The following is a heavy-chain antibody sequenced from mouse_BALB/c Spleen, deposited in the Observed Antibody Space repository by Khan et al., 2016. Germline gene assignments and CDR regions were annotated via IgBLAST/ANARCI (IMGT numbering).Heavy chain of an antibody. J-gene: IGHJ2*01. D-gene: IGHD3-3*01. CDR1: GYSITSGYS. CDR3: ARGGGRDDGDGFFDY. Sequence: EVQLQESGPDLVKPSQSLSLTCTATGYSITSGYSRHWIRQLPGNKLEWMGYIHYSGSTNYNPSLKSRITITRDTSTNPFFLQLSSVTTEDTATYSCARGGGRDDGDGFFDYWGQGTPL. CDR2: IHYSGST. V-gene: IGHV3-1*02.